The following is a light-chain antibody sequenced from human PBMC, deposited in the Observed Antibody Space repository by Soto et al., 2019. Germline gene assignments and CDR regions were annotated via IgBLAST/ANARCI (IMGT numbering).Light chain of an antibody. V-gene: IGLV1-44*01. Sequence: QSVLTHPPSASGTPGQGVIISCSGSRSNIGSNTVNWYQQFPGTAPKLLIYTNNQRPSGVPDRFSGSKSGTSASLAISGLQSEDEADYYCAARDDSLKGPAFGGGTKLTVL. CDR2: TNN. J-gene: IGLJ2*01. CDR1: RSNIGSNT. CDR3: AARDDSLKGPA.